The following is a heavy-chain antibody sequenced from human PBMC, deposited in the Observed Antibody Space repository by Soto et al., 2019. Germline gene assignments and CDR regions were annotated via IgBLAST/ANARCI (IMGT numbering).Heavy chain of an antibody. D-gene: IGHD5-12*01. V-gene: IGHV5-51*01. Sequence: PGESLKISCKGSGYSFTSYWIGWVRQMPGKGLEWMGIIYPGDSDTRYSPSFQGQVTISADKSISTAYLQWSSLKASDTAMYYCARLGVPEVEFNSGYDYYFDYWSQGTLVTVSS. CDR3: ARLGVPEVEFNSGYDYYFDY. J-gene: IGHJ4*02. CDR1: GYSFTSYW. CDR2: IYPGDSDT.